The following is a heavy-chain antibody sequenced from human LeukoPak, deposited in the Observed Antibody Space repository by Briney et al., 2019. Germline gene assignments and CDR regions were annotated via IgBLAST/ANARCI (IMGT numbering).Heavy chain of an antibody. Sequence: GGSLRLSCKASGFTVSNNYMNWVRQAPGKGLEWVALIYSGGSTQYADSVKGRFTISRDNSRNTLYLQMSSLRVEDTAVYYCARDPPGIAASVSGGWGQGILVTVSS. D-gene: IGHD6-13*01. V-gene: IGHV3-53*01. CDR2: IYSGGST. J-gene: IGHJ4*02. CDR1: GFTVSNNY. CDR3: ARDPPGIAASVSGG.